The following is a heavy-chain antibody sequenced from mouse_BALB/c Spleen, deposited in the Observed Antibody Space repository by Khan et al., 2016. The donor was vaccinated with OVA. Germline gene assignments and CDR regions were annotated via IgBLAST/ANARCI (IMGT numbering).Heavy chain of an antibody. D-gene: IGHD2-10*02. CDR2: INPNNGGT. V-gene: IGHV1-18*01. J-gene: IGHJ3*01. CDR1: GYSFTGYN. CDR3: ARSGYGNPVAY. Sequence: VRLQQSGPELVKPGPSMKISCKASGYSFTGYNMYWVKQSHGKNLEWIGLINPNNGGTYYNQKFKGKATLPADTSSSTAYMERLSLTSADSAVYYCARSGYGNPVAYWGQGTLVTVSA.